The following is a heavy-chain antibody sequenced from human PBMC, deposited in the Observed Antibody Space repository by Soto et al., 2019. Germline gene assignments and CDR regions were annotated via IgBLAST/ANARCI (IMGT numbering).Heavy chain of an antibody. Sequence: QVQLVQSGAEVKNPGASVKVSCKTSGYTFTKYGVGWVRQAPGQGLEWMGWISGSSGNANYAEKVQGRITLTTDTSTSTAYIDLRSLRSDATAVYYCAREMAGLGGEYDYWGQGTLVTVSS. CDR1: GYTFTKYG. CDR2: ISGSSGNA. CDR3: AREMAGLGGEYDY. J-gene: IGHJ4*02. D-gene: IGHD3-16*01. V-gene: IGHV1-18*01.